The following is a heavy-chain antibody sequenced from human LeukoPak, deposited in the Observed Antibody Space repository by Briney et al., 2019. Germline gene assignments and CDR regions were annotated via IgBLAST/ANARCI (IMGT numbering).Heavy chain of an antibody. Sequence: GGSLRLSCEVSGFTFREYAMSWARQAPGKGLEWVSVISASGGTTYYADSVDGRFTISGDNSKNTLFLQMNSLRVDDTAVYYCAKREYDSSRYPMYTIDYWGQGTLVTVSA. CDR1: GFTFREYA. D-gene: IGHD3-22*01. CDR2: ISASGGTT. V-gene: IGHV3-23*01. J-gene: IGHJ4*02. CDR3: AKREYDSSRYPMYTIDY.